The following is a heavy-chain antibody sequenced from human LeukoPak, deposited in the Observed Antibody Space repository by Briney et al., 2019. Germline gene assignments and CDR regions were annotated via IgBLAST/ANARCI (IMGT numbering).Heavy chain of an antibody. CDR2: INPNSGGT. V-gene: IGHV1-2*02. D-gene: IGHD6-13*01. CDR3: AREGSWELYYYYYYYMDV. J-gene: IGHJ6*03. Sequence: ASVKVSCKASGYTFTGYYMHWVRQAPGQGLEWMGWINPNSGGTNYAQKFQGRVTMTRDTSISTAYMELSRLRSDDTAVYYCAREGSWELYYYYYYYMDVWGKGTTVTVSS. CDR1: GYTFTGYY.